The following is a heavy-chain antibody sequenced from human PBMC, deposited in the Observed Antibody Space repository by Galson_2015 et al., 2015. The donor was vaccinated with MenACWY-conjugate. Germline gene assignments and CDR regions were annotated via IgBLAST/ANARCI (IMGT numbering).Heavy chain of an antibody. CDR2: ISNDGSNK. CDR3: AKTSSNSGYYRHFDY. V-gene: IGHV3-30*18. CDR1: GFTFSSYG. J-gene: IGHJ4*02. D-gene: IGHD3-22*01. Sequence: SLRLSCAASGFTFSSYGMHWVRQAPGKGLEWVSVISNDGSNKYYADSVKGRFTISRDNSKNTLYLQMNSLRAEDTAVYYCAKTSSNSGYYRHFDYWGQGTLLTVSS.